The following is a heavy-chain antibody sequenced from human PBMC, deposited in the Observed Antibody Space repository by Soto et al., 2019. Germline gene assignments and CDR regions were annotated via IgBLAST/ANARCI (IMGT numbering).Heavy chain of an antibody. V-gene: IGHV3-66*01. Sequence: EVQLVESGGGLVQPGGSLRLSCAASGFTVNSNYMSWVRQAPGKGLEWVSVIYSDGSTYYADSVKGRFIISRDNSNNTLYFQMNSLRAEDTAVYYCATLTKYDILTGFYPCWRQGTLVTVSS. CDR3: ATLTKYDILTGFYPC. J-gene: IGHJ4*02. CDR2: IYSDGST. CDR1: GFTVNSNY. D-gene: IGHD3-9*01.